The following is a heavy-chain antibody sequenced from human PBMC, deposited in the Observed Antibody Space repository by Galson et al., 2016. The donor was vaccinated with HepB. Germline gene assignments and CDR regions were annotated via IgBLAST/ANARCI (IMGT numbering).Heavy chain of an antibody. CDR1: ADTLKNYI. CDR2: IIPMFGTV. Sequence: SVKVSCKASADTLKNYIVNWVRQAPGQGLEWVGGIIPMFGTVNSAQRFQGRVTITADKSTTTAYMELSSLKSEDTAVYYCARVMDSYSYMDVWGKGTTVTVSS. D-gene: IGHD3-10*01. CDR3: ARVMDSYSYMDV. V-gene: IGHV1-69*06. J-gene: IGHJ6*03.